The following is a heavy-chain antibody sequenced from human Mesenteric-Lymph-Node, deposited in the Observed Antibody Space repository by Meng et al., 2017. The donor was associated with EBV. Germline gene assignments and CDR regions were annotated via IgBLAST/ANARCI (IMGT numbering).Heavy chain of an antibody. J-gene: IGHJ4*02. Sequence: QITLKESGPTLVKPXXXXTLXXPXSGFSLNTYGVGVGWIRQPPGKALEWLALIYWDDDKRFRPSLRSRLTITKDTSKNQVVLAMTNMDPVDTATYYCAHRPPYNSGWAHFDFWGQGSLVTVAS. V-gene: IGHV2-5*02. CDR3: AHRPPYNSGWAHFDF. CDR1: GFSLNTYGVG. CDR2: IYWDDDK. D-gene: IGHD6-19*01.